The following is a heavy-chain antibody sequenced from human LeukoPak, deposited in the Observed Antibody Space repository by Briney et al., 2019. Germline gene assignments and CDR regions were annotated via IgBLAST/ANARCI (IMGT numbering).Heavy chain of an antibody. V-gene: IGHV4-30-2*01. CDR3: ARGLSAIVH. CDR2: INRSGST. Sequence: SETLSLTCAVSGGSISSGGYSRSWIRQPPGKGLEWIGEINRSGSTNYNPSLKSRVTISVDTSKNQFSLKLTSVTAADTAVYYCARGLSAIVHWGQGTPVTVSS. D-gene: IGHD2-21*02. J-gene: IGHJ4*02. CDR1: GGSISSGGYS.